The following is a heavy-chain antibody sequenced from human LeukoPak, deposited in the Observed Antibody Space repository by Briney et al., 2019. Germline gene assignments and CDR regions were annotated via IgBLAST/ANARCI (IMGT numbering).Heavy chain of an antibody. J-gene: IGHJ6*02. Sequence: PGGSLRLSCVASGSSFSSSGMHWVRQAPGKGLEYVSAISSNGGGTYGTYYANSVKGRFTVSRDNSKNTLYLQMGSLRVEDMAIYYCAKDNRGGGTRGSYYYYYGMDVWGQGTAVTVSS. CDR1: GSSFSSSG. CDR2: ISSNGGGTYGT. CDR3: AKDNRGGGTRGSYYYYYGMDV. D-gene: IGHD1-26*01. V-gene: IGHV3-64*01.